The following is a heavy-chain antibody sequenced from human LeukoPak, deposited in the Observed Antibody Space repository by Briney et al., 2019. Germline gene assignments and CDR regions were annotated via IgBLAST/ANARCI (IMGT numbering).Heavy chain of an antibody. CDR1: GFTFSDYY. Sequence: PGGSLRLSCAASGFTFSDYYMSWIRQAPGKGLEWVSAISGSGGSTYYADSVKGRFTISRDNSKNTLYLQMNSLRAEDTAVYYCAKDPIWDYVFVYWGQGTLVTVSS. CDR2: ISGSGGST. V-gene: IGHV3-23*01. D-gene: IGHD1-7*01. CDR3: AKDPIWDYVFVY. J-gene: IGHJ4*02.